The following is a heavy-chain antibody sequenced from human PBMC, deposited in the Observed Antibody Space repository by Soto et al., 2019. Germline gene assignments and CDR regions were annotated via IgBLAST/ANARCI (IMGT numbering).Heavy chain of an antibody. D-gene: IGHD1-1*01. J-gene: IGHJ5*02. V-gene: IGHV1-2*02. CDR3: ASHDTGARFDP. CDR2: INPNNGAT. CDR1: RYIFTAYF. Sequence: QVQLGQSGAEVKKPGASVKVSCKAPRYIFTAYFMHWVRQAPGKGLEWMGWINPNNGATHYGLSFQGRVTMTRDTSISTAYMELSSLRSDDTAVYYCASHDTGARFDPSGQGTLVIVS.